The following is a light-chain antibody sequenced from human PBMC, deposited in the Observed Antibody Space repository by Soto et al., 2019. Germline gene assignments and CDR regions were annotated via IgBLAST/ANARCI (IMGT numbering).Light chain of an antibody. V-gene: IGKV3-20*01. J-gene: IGKJ1*01. CDR2: DAS. CDR1: QTVSKDY. Sequence: EIVLTQSPGTLSLSPGERATLSCRASQTVSKDYLAWYQQKPGQAPRLLIEDASERATGIPDRFSGSGSGTDFTLTISGLEPEDVAVYYFQQCATSPLTFGQGTKVEI. CDR3: QQCATSPLT.